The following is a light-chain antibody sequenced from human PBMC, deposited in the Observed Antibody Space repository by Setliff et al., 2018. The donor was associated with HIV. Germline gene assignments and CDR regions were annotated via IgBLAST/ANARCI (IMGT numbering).Light chain of an antibody. V-gene: IGLV3-1*01. J-gene: IGLJ1*01. CDR2: EDT. CDR3: RAWESSIDYV. Sequence: SYELSQPPSVSVSPGQTASITCSGDKLGNKYVGWYQQKPGQSPVLVIYEDTKRPSGIPERFSGSNSGNTATLTISGTQAMDEADYYCRAWESSIDYVFGTGTKVTVL. CDR1: KLGNKY.